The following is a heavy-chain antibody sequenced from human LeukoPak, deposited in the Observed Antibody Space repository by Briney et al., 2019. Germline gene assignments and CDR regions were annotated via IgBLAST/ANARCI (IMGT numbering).Heavy chain of an antibody. V-gene: IGHV3-33*01. CDR3: ARDLTGATVTTYFDY. CDR2: IWYDGSNK. D-gene: IGHD4-17*01. Sequence: GGSLRLSCAESGFTFSSYGMHWVRQAPGKGLEWVAVIWYDGSNKYYADSVKGRFTISRDNSKNTLYLQMNSLRAEDTAVYYCARDLTGATVTTYFDYWGQGTLVTVSS. CDR1: GFTFSSYG. J-gene: IGHJ4*02.